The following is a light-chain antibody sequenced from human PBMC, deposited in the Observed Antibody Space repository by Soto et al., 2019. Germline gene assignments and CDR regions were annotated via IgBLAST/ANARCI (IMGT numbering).Light chain of an antibody. J-gene: IGKJ4*01. CDR2: ATS. V-gene: IGKV3-15*01. CDR1: QSVSSN. Sequence: EIVITQSPATLSVSPGERASLSCRASQSVSSNLAWYQQKPGQTPRLLIYATSTRATGIPARFSGSGSATEFTLTISSLQSEDFAVYYCQHYNNWPLTLGGGTKVDIK. CDR3: QHYNNWPLT.